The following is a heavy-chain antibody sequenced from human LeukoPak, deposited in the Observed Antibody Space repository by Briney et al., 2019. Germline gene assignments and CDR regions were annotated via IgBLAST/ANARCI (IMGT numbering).Heavy chain of an antibody. Sequence: ALVKVSCKVSGYTLTELSMHWVRQAPGKGLEWMGGFDPEDGETIYAQKFQGRVTMTEDTSTDTAYMELSSLRSEDTAVYYCATEISSIKKYSGSHPRDYWGQGTLVTVSS. V-gene: IGHV1-24*01. CDR3: ATEISSIKKYSGSHPRDY. CDR1: GYTLTELS. D-gene: IGHD1-26*01. CDR2: FDPEDGET. J-gene: IGHJ4*02.